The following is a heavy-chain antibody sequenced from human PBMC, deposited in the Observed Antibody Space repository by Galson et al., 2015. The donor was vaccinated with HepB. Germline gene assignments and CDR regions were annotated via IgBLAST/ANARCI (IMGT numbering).Heavy chain of an antibody. D-gene: IGHD5/OR15-5a*01. J-gene: IGHJ6*02. Sequence: QSGAEVKKPGESLRISCKGSGYNFTSYWISWVRQMPGKGLEWMGRIDPSDSFSHYSPSFQGHVTISADKSINTAFLQWSSLKASESALYDWARPPSESSVWAYYGMDVWGQGAAVIVSS. CDR1: GYNFTSYW. CDR3: ARPPSESSVWAYYGMDV. CDR2: IDPSDSFS. V-gene: IGHV5-10-1*01.